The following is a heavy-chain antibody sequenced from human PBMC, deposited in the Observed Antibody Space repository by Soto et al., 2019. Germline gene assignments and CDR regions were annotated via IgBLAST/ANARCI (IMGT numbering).Heavy chain of an antibody. V-gene: IGHV1-69*13. Sequence: ASVKVSCKASGYNISSYDISWVRQAPGQGLEWMGGIIPIFGTANYAQKFQGRVTITADESTSTAYMELSSLRSEDTAVYYCASAPYDYVWGSYRPLNYWGQGTLVTVSS. CDR2: IIPIFGTA. CDR1: GYNISSYD. J-gene: IGHJ4*02. D-gene: IGHD3-16*02. CDR3: ASAPYDYVWGSYRPLNY.